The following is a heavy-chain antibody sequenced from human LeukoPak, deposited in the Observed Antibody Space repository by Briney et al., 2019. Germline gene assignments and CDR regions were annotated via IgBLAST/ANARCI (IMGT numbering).Heavy chain of an antibody. V-gene: IGHV1-8*01. CDR2: MNPNSGNT. CDR1: GYTFTSYD. CDR3: ARGQYYDFWGGEVGDDY. D-gene: IGHD3-3*01. J-gene: IGHJ4*02. Sequence: GASVKVSCKASGYTFTSYDINWVRQATGQGLEWMGWMNPNSGNTGYAQKFQGRVTMTRNTSISTAYMELSSLRSEDTAVYYCARGQYYDFWGGEVGDDYWGQGTLVTVSS.